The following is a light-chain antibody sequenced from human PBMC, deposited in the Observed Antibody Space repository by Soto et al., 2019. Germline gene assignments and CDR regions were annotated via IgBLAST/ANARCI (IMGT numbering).Light chain of an antibody. CDR1: NSNIGGNY. CDR3: AAWDDTLNCWV. J-gene: IGLJ3*02. Sequence: QSVLTQPPSASGTPGQTVTISCSGSNSNIGGNYVYWYQQLPGTAPKLLIYTNNQGPSGVSDRFSGSKSGTSASLAISGLQSEDEADYYCAAWDDTLNCWVFGGGTQLTVL. CDR2: TNN. V-gene: IGLV1-44*01.